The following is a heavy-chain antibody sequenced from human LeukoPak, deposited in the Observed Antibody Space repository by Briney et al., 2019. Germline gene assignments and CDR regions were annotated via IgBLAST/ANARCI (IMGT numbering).Heavy chain of an antibody. CDR3: ASGTTMVQGVIFAY. J-gene: IGHJ4*02. V-gene: IGHV3-53*01. CDR2: LYSDGST. D-gene: IGHD3-10*01. CDR1: GFTVSSNY. Sequence: GGSLTLSCAASGFTVSSNYMSWVRQAPGEGLGWVSVLYSDGSTYYADSVKGRFTISRDNSKNTLYLQMQSLRAEDTAVYYCASGTTMVQGVIFAYWGQGTLVTVSS.